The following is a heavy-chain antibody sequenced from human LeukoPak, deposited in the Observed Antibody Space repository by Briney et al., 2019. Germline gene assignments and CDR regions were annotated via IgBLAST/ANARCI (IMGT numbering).Heavy chain of an antibody. CDR3: VKEPDYYGSGSYLWYMDV. D-gene: IGHD3-10*01. CDR1: GFNFNNYG. V-gene: IGHV3-30*02. Sequence: GGSLRLSCAASGFNFNNYGMHWVRQAPGKGLEWVAFIRYDGNNKYYADSVKGRFTVSRDNSKNTMYLQMNSLRAEDTAVYYCVKEPDYYGSGSYLWYMDVWGKGTTVIISS. J-gene: IGHJ6*03. CDR2: IRYDGNNK.